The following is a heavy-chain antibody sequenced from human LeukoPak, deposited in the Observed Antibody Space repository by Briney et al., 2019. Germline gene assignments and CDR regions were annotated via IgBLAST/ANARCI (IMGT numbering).Heavy chain of an antibody. V-gene: IGHV3-7*01. CDR2: VNENGNEK. J-gene: IGHJ4*02. CDR1: GFTFSSYS. CDR3: ARDKKDGPLWY. Sequence: PGGSLRLSCAASGFTFSSYSMNWVRQAPGKGLEWVANVNENGNEKKYLDSVKGRFTISRDNSRNFIYLQLNSLRAEDTAIYYCARDKKDGPLWYWGQGILVFVSS. D-gene: IGHD2-15*01.